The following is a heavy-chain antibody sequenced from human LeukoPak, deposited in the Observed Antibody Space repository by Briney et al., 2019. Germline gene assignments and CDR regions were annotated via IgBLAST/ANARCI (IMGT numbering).Heavy chain of an antibody. J-gene: IGHJ4*02. CDR2: INPNSGGT. Sequence: GASVKVSCKTSEYTFTGYYMHWVRQAPGQGLEWMGWINPNSGGTNYAQKFQGRVTMTRDTSISTAYMELSRLRSDDTAVYYCARMTYYYDSSGYWQNFDYWGQGTLVTVSS. V-gene: IGHV1-2*02. CDR3: ARMTYYYDSSGYWQNFDY. D-gene: IGHD3-22*01. CDR1: EYTFTGYY.